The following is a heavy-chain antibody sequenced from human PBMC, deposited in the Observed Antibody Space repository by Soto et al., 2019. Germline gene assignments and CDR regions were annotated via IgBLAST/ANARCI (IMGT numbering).Heavy chain of an antibody. V-gene: IGHV1-2*02. Sequence: ASVKVSCKASGGTFSSYAISWVRQAPGQGLEWMGWINPNSGGTNYAQKFQGRVTMTRDTSISTAYMELSRLRSDDTAVCYCARVISSRYYYYGMDVWGQGTTVTVSS. D-gene: IGHD2-21*01. CDR1: GGTFSSYA. J-gene: IGHJ6*02. CDR2: INPNSGGT. CDR3: ARVISSRYYYYGMDV.